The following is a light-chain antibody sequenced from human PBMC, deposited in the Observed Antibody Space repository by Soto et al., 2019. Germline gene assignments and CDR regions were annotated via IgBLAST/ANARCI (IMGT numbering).Light chain of an antibody. J-gene: IGLJ1*01. Sequence: SYELTQPPSVSVAPGQTARITCGGNNIGSKSVHWYQQKPGQAPVLVVYDDSDRPSGIPDRFSGSNSGNTATLTISRVEAGDEADYYCQVWDSSSDHHVFGTGTKLTVL. CDR2: DDS. CDR3: QVWDSSSDHHV. V-gene: IGLV3-21*02. CDR1: NIGSKS.